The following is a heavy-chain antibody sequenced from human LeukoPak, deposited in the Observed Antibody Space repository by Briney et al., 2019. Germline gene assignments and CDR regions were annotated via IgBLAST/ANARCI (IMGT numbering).Heavy chain of an antibody. D-gene: IGHD3-10*01. CDR1: GGSISSGDYY. CDR3: ARGVGYYGSGTYYHDY. Sequence: SETLSLTCTVSGGSISSGDYYWSWIRQPPGKGLEWIGYIYYSGSTYYNPSLKSRVTISMDTSKNQFSLKLSSVTAADTAVYYCARGVGYYGSGTYYHDYWGQGTLVTVSS. CDR2: IYYSGST. V-gene: IGHV4-30-4*01. J-gene: IGHJ4*02.